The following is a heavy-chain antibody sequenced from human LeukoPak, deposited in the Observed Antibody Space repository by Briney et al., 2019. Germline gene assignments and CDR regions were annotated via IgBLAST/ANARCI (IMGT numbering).Heavy chain of an antibody. Sequence: GGSLRLSCAASGFTFSDAWMNWVRQAPGKGLEWVGRIKSEVDSGTIDCGTPVEGRFTISRDDSNNRLYLQMNNLKTEDTAMYYCTMEALDTIFDYWGQGTLVTVSS. J-gene: IGHJ4*02. CDR1: GFTFSDAW. CDR3: TMEALDTIFDY. D-gene: IGHD5-18*01. V-gene: IGHV3-15*01. CDR2: IKSEVDSGTI.